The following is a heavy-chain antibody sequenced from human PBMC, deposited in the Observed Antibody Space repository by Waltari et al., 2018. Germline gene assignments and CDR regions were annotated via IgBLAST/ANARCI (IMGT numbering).Heavy chain of an antibody. CDR2: IIPIFGTA. J-gene: IGHJ4*02. CDR3: ARGVYYGSGSYPTDFDY. D-gene: IGHD3-10*01. Sequence: QVQLVQSGAEVKKPGSSVKVSCKASGGTFSSSAIIWVRQAPGQGLEWMGGIIPIFGTANYAQKFQGRVTITADESTSTAYMELSSLRSEDTAVYYCARGVYYGSGSYPTDFDYWGQGTLVTVSS. V-gene: IGHV1-69*13. CDR1: GGTFSSSA.